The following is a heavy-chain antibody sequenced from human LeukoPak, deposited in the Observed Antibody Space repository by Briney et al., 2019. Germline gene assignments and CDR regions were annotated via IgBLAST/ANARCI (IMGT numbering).Heavy chain of an antibody. Sequence: ASVKVSCKASGYTFSNNDINWVRQATGQGLEWMGWMNPISGNTGFAQKFQGRVTITADKSTSTAYMELSSLRSEDTAVYYCAREGDGYNPYYFDYWGQGTLVTVSS. J-gene: IGHJ4*02. V-gene: IGHV1-8*01. D-gene: IGHD5-24*01. CDR2: MNPISGNT. CDR1: GYTFSNND. CDR3: AREGDGYNPYYFDY.